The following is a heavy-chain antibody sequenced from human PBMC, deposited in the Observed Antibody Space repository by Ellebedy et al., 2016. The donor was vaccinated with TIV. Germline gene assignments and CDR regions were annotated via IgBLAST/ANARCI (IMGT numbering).Heavy chain of an antibody. CDR2: INPNSCGT. J-gene: IGHJ6*02. CDR3: ARYGSGSYYDYYHGMDV. D-gene: IGHD3-10*01. V-gene: IGHV1-2*02. CDR1: GYPFTDYY. Sequence: AASVKVSYKASGYPFTDYYMHWVRQAPGQGLEWMGWINPNSCGTKYAQKFQGRVTMTRDTSIRTAYMDLSRLRSDDTAVYYCARYGSGSYYDYYHGMDVWGQGTTVTVSS.